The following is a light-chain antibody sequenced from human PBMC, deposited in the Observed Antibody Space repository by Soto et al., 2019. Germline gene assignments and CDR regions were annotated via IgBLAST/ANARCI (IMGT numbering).Light chain of an antibody. V-gene: IGKV3-20*01. Sequence: EIVLTQSPGTLSLSPGERATLSCRASQSVSSSYLAWYQQKHGQAPRLLIYGASSRATGITDRFSGSGSGTDFTLTISRLEPEDFAVYYCQQYGSSRWTFGQGTKVEIK. CDR1: QSVSSSY. J-gene: IGKJ1*01. CDR3: QQYGSSRWT. CDR2: GAS.